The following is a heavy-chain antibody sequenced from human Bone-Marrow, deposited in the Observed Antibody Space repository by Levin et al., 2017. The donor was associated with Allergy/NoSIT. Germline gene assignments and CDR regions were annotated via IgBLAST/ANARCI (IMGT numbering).Heavy chain of an antibody. J-gene: IGHJ6*02. Sequence: AGGSLRLSCAASGFTFSSYAMSWVRQAPGKGLEWVSAISGSGGSTYYADSVKGRFTISRDNSKNTLYLQMNSLRAEDTAVYYCAKENIVVVPAAYYHGGSHYGMDVWGQGTTVTVSS. D-gene: IGHD2-2*01. CDR3: AKENIVVVPAAYYHGGSHYGMDV. CDR2: ISGSGGST. CDR1: GFTFSSYA. V-gene: IGHV3-23*01.